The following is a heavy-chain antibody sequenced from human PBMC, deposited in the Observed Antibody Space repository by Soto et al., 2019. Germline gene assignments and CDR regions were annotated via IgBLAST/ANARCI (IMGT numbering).Heavy chain of an antibody. Sequence: GGSLRLSCVASGFTFSSYWMHWVRQAPGKGLVWVSRIKSDGSSTSYPDSVKGRFTISRDNAKNTLYLQVNSLRAEDTAVYYCARGSESFGITGTYWGQGTLVTVSS. CDR2: IKSDGSST. CDR3: ARGSESFGITGTY. V-gene: IGHV3-74*01. J-gene: IGHJ4*02. CDR1: GFTFSSYW. D-gene: IGHD1-20*01.